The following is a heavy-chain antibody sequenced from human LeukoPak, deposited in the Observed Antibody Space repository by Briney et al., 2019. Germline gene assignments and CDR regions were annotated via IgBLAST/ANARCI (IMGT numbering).Heavy chain of an antibody. V-gene: IGHV1-69*04. CDR3: ARDGGWLQTQNHYYYHGMDV. CDR1: GGTFSTYA. CDR2: ILPIFDMA. D-gene: IGHD5-24*01. J-gene: IGHJ6*02. Sequence: SVKVSCKASGGTFSTYAITWVRQAPGQGLEWMGRILPIFDMANYAQKFQGKVMITADTSTRTAYMELSSLRSDDTAVYYCARDGGWLQTQNHYYYHGMDVWGQGTTVTVSS.